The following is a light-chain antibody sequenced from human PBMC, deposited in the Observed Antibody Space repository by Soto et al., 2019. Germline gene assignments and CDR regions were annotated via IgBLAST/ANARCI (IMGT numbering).Light chain of an antibody. V-gene: IGLV2-14*03. CDR3: SSYAGSITFYV. CDR1: SSDVGGYNY. J-gene: IGLJ1*01. Sequence: QSALTQPASVSGSPGQSIAISCTGTSSDVGGYNYVSWYQHHPGKAPKLMIYDVSNRPSGVSDRFSGSKSGNTASLTISGLQAEDEADYYCSSYAGSITFYVFGTGTKLTVL. CDR2: DVS.